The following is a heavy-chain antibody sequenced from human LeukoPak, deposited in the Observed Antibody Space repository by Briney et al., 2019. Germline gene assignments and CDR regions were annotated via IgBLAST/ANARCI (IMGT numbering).Heavy chain of an antibody. D-gene: IGHD3-22*01. CDR2: ITWNRDNI. CDR3: AKDLSSAITSALVLDV. J-gene: IGHJ6*02. V-gene: IGHV3-9*01. Sequence: GGSLRLSCTVSGFTFDDYAMHWVRHTPGKGLEWVAGITWNRDNIGNGDSVKGRFTISRDNVKNVLYLQMNSLRPEDTALYYCAKDLSSAITSALVLDVWGQGTTV. CDR1: GFTFDDYA.